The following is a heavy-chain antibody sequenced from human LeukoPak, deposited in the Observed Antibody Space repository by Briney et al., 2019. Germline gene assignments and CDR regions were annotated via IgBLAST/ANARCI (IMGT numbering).Heavy chain of an antibody. J-gene: IGHJ4*02. CDR1: GYTFTGYY. CDR3: QTGGSSWYSPFDY. D-gene: IGHD6-13*01. CDR2: INPNSGGT. Sequence: ASVKVSCKASGYTFTGYYIHWVRQAPGQGLEWMGWINPNSGGTNYAQKFQGRVTMTRDTSISTAYMELSRLRSDDTAVYYCQTGGSSWYSPFDYWGQGTLVTVSS. V-gene: IGHV1-2*02.